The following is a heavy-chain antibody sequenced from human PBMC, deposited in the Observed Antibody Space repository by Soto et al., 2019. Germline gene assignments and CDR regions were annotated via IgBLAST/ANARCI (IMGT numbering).Heavy chain of an antibody. Sequence: ASVKVSCKASGGTFSSYAINWVRQAPGQGLEWMGIINPSGGSTSYAQKFQGRVTMTRDTSTSTVYMELSSLRSEDTAVYYCARPLSTIEDYDSSAFDIWGQGTMVTVSS. V-gene: IGHV1-46*01. CDR1: GGTFSSYA. J-gene: IGHJ3*02. D-gene: IGHD3-22*01. CDR3: ARPLSTIEDYDSSAFDI. CDR2: INPSGGST.